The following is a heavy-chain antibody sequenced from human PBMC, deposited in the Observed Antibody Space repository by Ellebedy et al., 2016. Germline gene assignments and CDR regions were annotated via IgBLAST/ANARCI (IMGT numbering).Heavy chain of an antibody. J-gene: IGHJ4*02. D-gene: IGHD2-15*01. CDR3: AKSTLVVVAATCLDY. CDR2: ISGSGCGT. Sequence: GGSLRLSCAASGFTFSSYAMSWVRQTPGKGLEWVSAISGSGCGTSYADSVKGRFTISRDNSKTTLFRQMNSLRAEDTALYYCAKSTLVVVAATCLDYWGQGTLVTVSS. V-gene: IGHV3-23*01. CDR1: GFTFSSYA.